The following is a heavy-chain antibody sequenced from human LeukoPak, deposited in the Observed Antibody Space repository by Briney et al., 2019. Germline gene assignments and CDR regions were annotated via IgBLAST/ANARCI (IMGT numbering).Heavy chain of an antibody. Sequence: ASVKVSCKASGYTFTSYAMDWVRQAPGQGLEWMGWINTNTGNPTYAQGFTGRFVFSLDTSVSTAYLQISSLKAEDTAVYYCARDRRTMVRGVINWFDPWGQGTLVTVSS. J-gene: IGHJ5*02. D-gene: IGHD3-10*01. CDR2: INTNTGNP. V-gene: IGHV7-4-1*02. CDR1: GYTFTSYA. CDR3: ARDRRTMVRGVINWFDP.